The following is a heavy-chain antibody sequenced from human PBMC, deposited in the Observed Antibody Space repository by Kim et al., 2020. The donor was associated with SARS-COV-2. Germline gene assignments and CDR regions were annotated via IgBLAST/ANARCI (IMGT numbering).Heavy chain of an antibody. V-gene: IGHV3-21*01. J-gene: IGHJ6*02. D-gene: IGHD6-13*01. CDR3: AREDSSSWYWGYYYYGMDG. CDR2: ISSSSSYI. Sequence: GGSLRLSCAASGFTFSSYSMNWVRQAPGKGLEWVSSISSSSSYIYYADSVKGRFTISRDNAKNSLYLQMNSLRAEDTAVYYCAREDSSSWYWGYYYYGMDGWGQGTTVTVSS. CDR1: GFTFSSYS.